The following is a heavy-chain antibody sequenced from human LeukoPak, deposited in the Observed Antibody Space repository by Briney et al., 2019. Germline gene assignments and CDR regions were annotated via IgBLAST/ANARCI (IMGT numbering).Heavy chain of an antibody. V-gene: IGHV1-2*02. CDR1: GYTFTGYY. D-gene: IGHD2-15*01. J-gene: IGHJ4*02. CDR2: INPNSGDT. CDR3: ARGIIGYYFDY. Sequence: ASVKVSCKASGYTFTGYYMHWVRQAPGQGLEWMGWINPNSGDTNYAQNLQGRVTMTTDTSTSTAYMELRSLRSDDTAVYYCARGIIGYYFDYWGQGTLVTVSS.